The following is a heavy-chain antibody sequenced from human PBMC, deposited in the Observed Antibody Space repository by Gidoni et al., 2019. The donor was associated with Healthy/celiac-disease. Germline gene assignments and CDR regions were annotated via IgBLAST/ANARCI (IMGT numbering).Heavy chain of an antibody. CDR2: ISGSGGST. D-gene: IGHD3-22*01. CDR1: GFTFSSYA. CDR3: AKDDSSGYYASPFDY. Sequence: VQLLEAGGGFVQPGGSLSLYCAASGFTFSSYAMSWVRQAPGKGLEWVSAISGSGGSTYYADSVKGRFTISRDNSKNTLYLQMNSLRAEDTAVYYCAKDDSSGYYASPFDYWGQGTLVTVSS. V-gene: IGHV3-23*01. J-gene: IGHJ4*02.